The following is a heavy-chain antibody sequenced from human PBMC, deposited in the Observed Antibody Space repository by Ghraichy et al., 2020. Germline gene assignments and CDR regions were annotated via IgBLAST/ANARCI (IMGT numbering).Heavy chain of an antibody. D-gene: IGHD1-26*01. Sequence: GGSLRLSCAASGFTFSSYGMHWVRQAPGKGLEWVAVISYDGSNKYYADSVKGRFTISRDNSKNTLYLQMNSLRAEDTAVYYCAKVDSGSYLPWSYFDYWGQGTLVTVSS. CDR3: AKVDSGSYLPWSYFDY. V-gene: IGHV3-30*18. CDR1: GFTFSSYG. J-gene: IGHJ4*02. CDR2: ISYDGSNK.